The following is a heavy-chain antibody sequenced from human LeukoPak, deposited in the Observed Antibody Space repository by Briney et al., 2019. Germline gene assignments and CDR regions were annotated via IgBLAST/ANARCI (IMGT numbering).Heavy chain of an antibody. Sequence: GGSLRLSCAASGFTFSAYSMNWVRQAPGKGLEWLSYISSSSTTKYYADSVKGRLTISRDNAKSSLHLQMNSLRAEGTAVYYCARGYYYDTIDAFDIWGQGTMVTVSS. CDR1: GFTFSAYS. CDR3: ARGYYYDTIDAFDI. CDR2: ISSSSTTK. J-gene: IGHJ3*02. D-gene: IGHD3-22*01. V-gene: IGHV3-48*01.